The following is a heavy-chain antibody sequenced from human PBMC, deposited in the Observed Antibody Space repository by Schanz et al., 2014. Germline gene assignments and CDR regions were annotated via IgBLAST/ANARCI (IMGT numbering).Heavy chain of an antibody. CDR3: ARGSPENMIRGELDY. D-gene: IGHD3-10*01. V-gene: IGHV1-46*03. CDR2: INPIGGST. Sequence: QVQLVQSGAEVEKPGASVTVSCKASGYMYTSHFLHWVRQAPGQGLEWMGIINPIGGSTTYAQKFRGAVTLTTDTSTDTAYLELTSLRSEDTAVYYCARGSPENMIRGELDYWGQGTLVTVSS. CDR1: GYMYTSHF. J-gene: IGHJ4*02.